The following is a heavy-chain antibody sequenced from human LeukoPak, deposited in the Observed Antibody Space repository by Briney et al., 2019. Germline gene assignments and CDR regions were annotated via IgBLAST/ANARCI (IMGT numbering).Heavy chain of an antibody. CDR2: IYSGGST. CDR3: ARVYGSGSWFEYENNWYDP. J-gene: IGHJ5*02. D-gene: IGHD3-10*01. Sequence: GGSLRLSCAASGFTVSSNYMSWVRQAPGKGLEWVSVIYSGGSTYYADSVKGRFTISRDNSKNTLYLQMNSLRAEDTAVYFCARVYGSGSWFEYENNWYDPWGQGTLVTVSS. V-gene: IGHV3-53*01. CDR1: GFTVSSNY.